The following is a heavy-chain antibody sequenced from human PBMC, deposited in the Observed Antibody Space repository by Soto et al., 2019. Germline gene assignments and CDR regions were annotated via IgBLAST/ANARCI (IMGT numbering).Heavy chain of an antibody. J-gene: IGHJ6*02. Sequence: SETLSLTCAVYGGYFSGYYWSWIRQPPGKGLEWIGEINHSGSTNYNPSLKSRVTISVDTSKNQFSLKLSSVTAADTAVYYCARGAYDFWSGYYNPPPYYSSGMDVWGQGTTLIVSS. CDR3: ARGAYDFWSGYYNPPPYYSSGMDV. D-gene: IGHD3-3*01. CDR2: INHSGST. CDR1: GGYFSGYY. V-gene: IGHV4-34*01.